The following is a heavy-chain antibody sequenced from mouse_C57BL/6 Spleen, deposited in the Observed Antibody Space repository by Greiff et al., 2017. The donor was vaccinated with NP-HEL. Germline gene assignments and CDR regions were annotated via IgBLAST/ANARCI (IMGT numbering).Heavy chain of an antibody. CDR2: IHPSDSDT. V-gene: IGHV1-74*01. CDR1: GYTFTSYW. CDR3: ATIYYDYPFAD. Sequence: QVQLQQPGAELVKPGASVKVSCKASGYTFTSYWMHWVKQRPGQGLEWIGRIHPSDSDTNYNQKFKGKATLTVDKSSSTAYMQLSSLTSEDSAVYYCATIYYDYPFADWGQGTLVTVSA. J-gene: IGHJ3*01. D-gene: IGHD2-4*01.